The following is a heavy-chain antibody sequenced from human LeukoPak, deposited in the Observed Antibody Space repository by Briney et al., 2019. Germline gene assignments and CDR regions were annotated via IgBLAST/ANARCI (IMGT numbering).Heavy chain of an antibody. V-gene: IGHV3-53*01. Sequence: GGSLRLSCAASGFSVTNNYMSWVRQASGKGLEWVSVFYVGGATYYADSVKGRFTISRDNSENTLYLQMNSLRAEDTAVYYCARGDGYNFFDYWGQGTLVTVSS. CDR3: ARGDGYNFFDY. J-gene: IGHJ4*02. CDR2: FYVGGAT. CDR1: GFSVTNNY. D-gene: IGHD5-24*01.